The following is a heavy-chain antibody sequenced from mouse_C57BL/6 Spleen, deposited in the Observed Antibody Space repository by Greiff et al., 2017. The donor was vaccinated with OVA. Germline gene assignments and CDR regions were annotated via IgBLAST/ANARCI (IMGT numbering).Heavy chain of an antibody. J-gene: IGHJ3*01. Sequence: VQLQQSGPELVKPGASVKMSCKASGYTFTDYNMHWVKQSHGKSLEWIGYINPNNGGTSYNQKFKGKATLTVHTSSSTAYMELRSLTSEDSAVYYCARYYYGSSPWFAYWGQGTLVTVSA. CDR1: GYTFTDYN. D-gene: IGHD1-1*01. CDR3: ARYYYGSSPWFAY. CDR2: INPNNGGT. V-gene: IGHV1-22*01.